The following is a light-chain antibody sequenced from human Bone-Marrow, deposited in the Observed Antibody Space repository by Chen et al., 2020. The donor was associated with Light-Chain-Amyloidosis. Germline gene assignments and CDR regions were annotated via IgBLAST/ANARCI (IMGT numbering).Light chain of an antibody. J-gene: IGKJ4*01. CDR3: LQALQAPLT. Sequence: DMVVTQSPVYLPVSPGVPPSISCSSSQSLLHSNGYNYLEWYLQKPGQSPQLLIFLGSNRASGVPDRFNGSGSGTDFTLKITTVEAEDVGVYYCLQALQAPLTFGGGTKVDIK. V-gene: IGKV2-28*01. CDR2: LGS. CDR1: QSLLHSNGYNY.